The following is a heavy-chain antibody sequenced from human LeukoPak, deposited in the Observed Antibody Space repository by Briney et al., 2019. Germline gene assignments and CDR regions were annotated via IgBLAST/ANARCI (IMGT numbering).Heavy chain of an antibody. V-gene: IGHV5-51*01. J-gene: IGHJ1*01. CDR3: ATCGYSYGYWYFQH. CDR1: GYSFTSYW. Sequence: GESLKISCKGSGYSFTSYWIGWVRQVPGKGLEWMGIIWPDDSDKRYSPSFQGQVTISADKSISTAYLQWSSLKASDTAMYYCATCGYSYGYWYFQHWGQGTLVTVSS. CDR2: IWPDDSDK. D-gene: IGHD5-18*01.